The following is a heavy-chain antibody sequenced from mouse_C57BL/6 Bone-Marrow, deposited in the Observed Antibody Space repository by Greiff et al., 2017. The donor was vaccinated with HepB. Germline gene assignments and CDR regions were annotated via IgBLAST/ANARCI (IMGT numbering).Heavy chain of an antibody. CDR3: ARSGTVVPYWYFDV. V-gene: IGHV1-81*01. Sequence: QVQLQQSGAELARPGASVKLSCKASGYTFTSYGISWVKQRTGQGLEWMGEIYPRSGDTYYNEKFKGKATLTADKSSSTAYMERRSLTSEASAVYFCARSGTVVPYWYFDVWGTGTTVTVSS. CDR1: GYTFTSYG. J-gene: IGHJ1*03. D-gene: IGHD1-1*01. CDR2: IYPRSGDT.